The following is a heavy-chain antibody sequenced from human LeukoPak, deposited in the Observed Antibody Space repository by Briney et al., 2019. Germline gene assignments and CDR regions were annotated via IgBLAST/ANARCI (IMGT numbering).Heavy chain of an antibody. CDR2: IRYDGSKK. D-gene: IGHD3-16*01. V-gene: IGHV3-30*02. Sequence: AGGSLRLSCAASGFTFSSYGMHWVRQAPGKGLEWVAFIRYDGSKKYYADSVKGRFTISRDNSKNTLYLQMNSLRADDTAVYFCAKTLWGLTLLSSDHWGQGTLVTVSS. CDR3: AKTLWGLTLLSSDH. J-gene: IGHJ4*02. CDR1: GFTFSSYG.